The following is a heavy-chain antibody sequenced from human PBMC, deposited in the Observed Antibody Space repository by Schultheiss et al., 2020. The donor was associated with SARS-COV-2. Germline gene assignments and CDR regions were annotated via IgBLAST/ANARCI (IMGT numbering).Heavy chain of an antibody. CDR1: GASVSSGTYS. V-gene: IGHV4-61*01. CDR3: ARELSLDWWVGYYYGMDV. Sequence: SQTLSLTCIVSGASVSSGTYSWSWIRQPPGKGLEWIGYVYYSGSTNYNPSLKSRVTISVDKSKNQFSLKLSSVTPEDTAVYYCARELSLDWWVGYYYGMDVWGQGTTVTVSS. CDR2: VYYSGST. D-gene: IGHD3-9*01. J-gene: IGHJ6*02.